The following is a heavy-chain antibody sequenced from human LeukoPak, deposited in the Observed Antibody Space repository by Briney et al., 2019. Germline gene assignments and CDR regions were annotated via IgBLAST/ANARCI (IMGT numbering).Heavy chain of an antibody. D-gene: IGHD3-10*01. CDR3: ARDLGVVRGVFTLDY. Sequence: GGSLRLSCAASGFTFSSYAMSWVRQAPGKGLEWVSAISGSGGSTYYADSVKGRFTISRDNSKNTLYLQMNSLRAEDTAVYYCARDLGVVRGVFTLDYWGQGTLVTVSS. V-gene: IGHV3-23*01. CDR2: ISGSGGST. J-gene: IGHJ4*02. CDR1: GFTFSSYA.